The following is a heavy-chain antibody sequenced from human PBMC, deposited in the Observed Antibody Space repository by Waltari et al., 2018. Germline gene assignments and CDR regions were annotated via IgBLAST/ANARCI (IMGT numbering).Heavy chain of an antibody. CDR3: TTDLYSSSWCAFDI. D-gene: IGHD6-13*01. V-gene: IGHV3-15*01. J-gene: IGHJ3*02. CDR1: GFTFSNAW. CDR2: IKSKTDGGTP. Sequence: EVQLVESGGGLVKPGGSLRLSCAASGFTFSNAWMSWVRQAPGKGLEWVGRIKSKTDGGTPDYAAPVKGRFTISRDDSKNTLYLQMNSLKTEDTAVYYCTTDLYSSSWCAFDIWGQGTMVTVSS.